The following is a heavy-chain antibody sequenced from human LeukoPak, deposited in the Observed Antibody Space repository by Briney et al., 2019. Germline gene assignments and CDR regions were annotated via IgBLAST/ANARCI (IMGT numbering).Heavy chain of an antibody. D-gene: IGHD3-16*01. V-gene: IGHV4-39*01. Sequence: SSETLSLTCTVSGGSISSSSYSWGWIRQPPGKGLEWIGSIYYSGSTYYNPSLKSRVTISVDTSKNQFSLKLSSVTAADTAVYHCASTLGYWGQGTLVTVSS. CDR2: IYYSGST. CDR3: ASTLGY. J-gene: IGHJ4*02. CDR1: GGSISSSSYS.